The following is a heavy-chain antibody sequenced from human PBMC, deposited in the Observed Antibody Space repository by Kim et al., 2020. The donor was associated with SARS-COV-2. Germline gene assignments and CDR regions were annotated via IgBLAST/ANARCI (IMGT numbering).Heavy chain of an antibody. J-gene: IGHJ6*03. Sequence: GGSLRLSCVASGFTFNTYAMSWVRQAPGKGLEWVSGISGSGVNKFYADSVRGRFTISRDNSKNTLYLQMNSLRAEDTALYYCAKGLVLGAYYDYYYYVM. CDR3: AKGLVLGAYYDYYYYVM. D-gene: IGHD3-10*01. V-gene: IGHV3-23*01. CDR2: ISGSGVNK. CDR1: GFTFNTYA.